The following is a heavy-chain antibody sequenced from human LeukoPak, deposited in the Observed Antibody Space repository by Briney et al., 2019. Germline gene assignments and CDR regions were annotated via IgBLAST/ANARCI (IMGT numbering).Heavy chain of an antibody. CDR3: GRYYVMDV. CDR1: GFTFSDYY. V-gene: IGHV3-23*01. Sequence: PGGSLRLSCAASGFTFSDYYMSWIRQAPGKGLEWVSTISDSGGSTYYADSVKGRLTISRDNSKSTLYLQMNSLRAEDTAVYYCGRYYVMDVWGQGTSVTVSS. CDR2: ISDSGGST. J-gene: IGHJ6*02.